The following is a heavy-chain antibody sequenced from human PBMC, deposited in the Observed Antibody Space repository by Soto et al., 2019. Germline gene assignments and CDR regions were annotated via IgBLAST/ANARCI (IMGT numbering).Heavy chain of an antibody. CDR3: GRLPYADYGGIFEP. CDR1: GGSISSYY. J-gene: IGHJ5*02. D-gene: IGHD4-17*01. V-gene: IGHV4-59*08. CDR2: IYYSGST. Sequence: PSETLSLTCTVSGGSISSYYWSWIRQPPGKGLEWIGYIYYSGSTNYNPSLKSRVTISVDTSKNQFSLKLSSVTAADTAVYYCGRLPYADYGGIFEPWSQGTLVTVSS.